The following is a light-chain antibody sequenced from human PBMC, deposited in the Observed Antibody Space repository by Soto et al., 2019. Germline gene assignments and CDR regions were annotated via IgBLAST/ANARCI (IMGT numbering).Light chain of an antibody. J-gene: IGKJ1*01. V-gene: IGKV3D-20*01. CDR3: QQYGSSPPTWT. CDR1: QSVSSSY. Sequence: EIVLTQSPATLSLSPGERATLSCVASQSVSSSYLAWYQQKPGLAPRLLIYDASSRATGIPDRFSGSGSGTDFTLTISRLEPEDFAVYYCQQYGSSPPTWTFGQGTKVDI. CDR2: DAS.